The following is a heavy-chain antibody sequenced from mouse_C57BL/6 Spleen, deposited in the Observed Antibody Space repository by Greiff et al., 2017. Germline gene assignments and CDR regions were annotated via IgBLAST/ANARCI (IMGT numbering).Heavy chain of an antibody. CDR3: TRVGLLRLAWFAY. Sequence: VQLKQSGPVLARPGASVKMSCKTSGYTFTSYWMHWVKQRPGQGLAWIGAIYPGNSDTSYNQKFKGKAKLTAVTSASTASMELISLTNEDSAVYYSTRVGLLRLAWFAYWGQGTLVTVSA. V-gene: IGHV1-5*01. CDR2: IYPGNSDT. CDR1: GYTFTSYW. J-gene: IGHJ3*01. D-gene: IGHD2-3*01.